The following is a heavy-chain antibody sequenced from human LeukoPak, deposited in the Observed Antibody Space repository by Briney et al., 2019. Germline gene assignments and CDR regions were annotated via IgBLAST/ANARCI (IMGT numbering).Heavy chain of an antibody. D-gene: IGHD2-2*01. Sequence: PGGSLRLSCAASGFTFSTYAMSWVRQAPGTGLEWVSAISGSGGSTYYADSVKGRFTISRDNSKNTLHLQMNSLRAEDTAVYYCAKDSCSSTSCYWDYWGQGTLVTVSS. V-gene: IGHV3-23*01. J-gene: IGHJ4*02. CDR1: GFTFSTYA. CDR2: ISGSGGST. CDR3: AKDSCSSTSCYWDY.